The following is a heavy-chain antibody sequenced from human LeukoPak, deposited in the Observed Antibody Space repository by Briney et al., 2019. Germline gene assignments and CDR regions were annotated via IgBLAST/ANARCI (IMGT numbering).Heavy chain of an antibody. V-gene: IGHV3-48*01. CDR1: GFTFSSYS. CDR3: AKHSSDIVVVVAAHPFDY. J-gene: IGHJ4*02. CDR2: ISSSSSTI. D-gene: IGHD2-15*01. Sequence: GGSLRLSCAASGFTFSSYSMNWVRQAPGKGLEWVSYISSSSSTIYYADSVKGRFTISRDNSKNTLYLQMNSLRAEDTAVYYCAKHSSDIVVVVAAHPFDYWGQGTLVTVSS.